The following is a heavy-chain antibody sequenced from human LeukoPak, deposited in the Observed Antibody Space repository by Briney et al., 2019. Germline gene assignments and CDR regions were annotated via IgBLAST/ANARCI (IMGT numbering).Heavy chain of an antibody. CDR2: INWNSGSM. J-gene: IGHJ3*02. CDR3: AKDLAEDILTGFYLDAFDI. V-gene: IGHV3-9*01. D-gene: IGHD3-9*01. Sequence: GGSLRLSCAVSGFTFDDYAMHWVRQAPGKGLEWVSGINWNSGSMGYADSVKGRFTISRDNAKNSLYLQMNSLRAEDTALYYCAKDLAEDILTGFYLDAFDIWGQGAMVTVSS. CDR1: GFTFDDYA.